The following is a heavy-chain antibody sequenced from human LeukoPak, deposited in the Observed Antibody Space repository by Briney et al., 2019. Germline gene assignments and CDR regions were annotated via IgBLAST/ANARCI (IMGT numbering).Heavy chain of an antibody. CDR2: IYYSGST. Sequence: SETLSLTCTVSDGSISSYYWSWIRQPPGKGLEWIGYIYYSGSTNYNPSLKSRVTISVDTSKNQFSLKLSSVTAADTAVYYCARDLSGTTGGFGFDYWGQGTLVTVSS. J-gene: IGHJ4*02. V-gene: IGHV4-59*01. D-gene: IGHD1-7*01. CDR3: ARDLSGTTGGFGFDY. CDR1: DGSISSYY.